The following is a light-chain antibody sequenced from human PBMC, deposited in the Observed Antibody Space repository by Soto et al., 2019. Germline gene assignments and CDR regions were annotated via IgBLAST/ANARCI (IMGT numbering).Light chain of an antibody. CDR3: ATFDNTLNARV. V-gene: IGLV1-44*01. CDR1: SSNIGSNS. CDR2: SDN. J-gene: IGLJ3*02. Sequence: QSVLTQPPSASGTPGQRVTISCSGSSSNIGSNSVNWYHQVAGTAPKLLIHSDNQRPSGVPDRFSGSKSGTSASLAISGLQSGDEADYYSATFDNTLNARVFRGGTNLTVL.